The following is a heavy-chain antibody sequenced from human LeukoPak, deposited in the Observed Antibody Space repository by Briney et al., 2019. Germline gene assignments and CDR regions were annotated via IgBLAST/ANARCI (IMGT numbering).Heavy chain of an antibody. CDR2: IYYSGST. CDR1: GGSISSSSYY. D-gene: IGHD4-23*01. J-gene: IGHJ4*02. CDR3: ARAHLPRWDY. Sequence: SETLSLTCTVSGGSISSSSYYWGWIRQPPGKGLEWIGSIYYSGSTYYNPSLKSRVTISVDTSKNQFSLKLSSVTAADTAVYYCARAHLPRWDYWGQGTLVTVSS. V-gene: IGHV4-39*07.